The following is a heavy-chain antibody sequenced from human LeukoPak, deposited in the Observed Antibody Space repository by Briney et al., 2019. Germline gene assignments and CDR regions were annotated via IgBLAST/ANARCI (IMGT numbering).Heavy chain of an antibody. V-gene: IGHV3-13*04. CDR3: ARGVPGGLDY. Sequence: GGSLRLSCAASGFTFSNYGMHWVRQATGKGLEWVSGIGSGGDTNYPGSVKGRFTISRENAKNSLYLQMNSLRAGDTAVYYCARGVPGGLDYWGQGTLVTVSS. CDR2: IGSGGDT. J-gene: IGHJ4*02. CDR1: GFTFSNYG. D-gene: IGHD3-10*01.